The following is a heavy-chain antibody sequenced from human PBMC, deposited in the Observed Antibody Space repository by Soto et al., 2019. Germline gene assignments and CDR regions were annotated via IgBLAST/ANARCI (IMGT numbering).Heavy chain of an antibody. D-gene: IGHD2-15*01. CDR3: ARLPKYCSGGSCYGGAFDI. V-gene: IGHV4-34*01. CDR2: INHSGST. Sequence: ASETLSLTCAVYGGSFSGYYWSWICQPPGKGLEWIGEINHSGSTNYNPSLKSRVTVSVDTSKNQFSLKLSSVTAADTAVYYCARLPKYCSGGSCYGGAFDIWGQGTMVTVSS. CDR1: GGSFSGYY. J-gene: IGHJ3*02.